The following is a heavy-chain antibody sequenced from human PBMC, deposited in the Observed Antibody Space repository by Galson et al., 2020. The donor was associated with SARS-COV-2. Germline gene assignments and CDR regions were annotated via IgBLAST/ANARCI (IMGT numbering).Heavy chain of an antibody. J-gene: IGHJ4*02. CDR1: GGSVSSTNYY. CDR2: IYYSGRN. Sequence: SETLSLTCTVSGGSVSSTNYYWGWIRQPPGKGLECIGTIYYSGRNYYNPSLKSRVTISVDTSKNQFSLKLSSVTAADTAVYFCARHRSGIDWPGEYWGQGTLVTVSS. V-gene: IGHV4-39*01. D-gene: IGHD6-19*01. CDR3: ARHRSGIDWPGEY.